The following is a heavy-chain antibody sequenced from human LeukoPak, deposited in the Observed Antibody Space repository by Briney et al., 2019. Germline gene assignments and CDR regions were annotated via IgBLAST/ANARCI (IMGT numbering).Heavy chain of an antibody. D-gene: IGHD6-19*01. CDR3: AKDISVAGTRGGAFDI. J-gene: IGHJ3*02. CDR2: ISWNSGSI. CDR1: GFTFDDYA. V-gene: IGHV3-9*01. Sequence: GGSLRLSCAASGFTFDDYAMHWVRQAPGKGLEWVSGISWNSGSIGYADSVKGRFTISRDNAKNSLYLQMNSLRAEDTALYYCAKDISVAGTRGGAFDIWGQGTMVTVSS.